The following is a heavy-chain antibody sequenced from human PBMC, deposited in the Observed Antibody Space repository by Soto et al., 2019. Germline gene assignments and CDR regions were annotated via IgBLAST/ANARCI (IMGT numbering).Heavy chain of an antibody. CDR1: GGSISSGGYY. D-gene: IGHD2-21*01. V-gene: IGHV4-31*03. Sequence: SETLSLTCTVSGGSISSGGYYWSWIRQHPGKGLEWIGYIYYSGSTYYNPSLKSRVTISVDTSKNQFSLKLSSVTAADTAVYYCAGGLIVSEYYFDYWGQGTLVTVSS. J-gene: IGHJ4*02. CDR2: IYYSGST. CDR3: AGGLIVSEYYFDY.